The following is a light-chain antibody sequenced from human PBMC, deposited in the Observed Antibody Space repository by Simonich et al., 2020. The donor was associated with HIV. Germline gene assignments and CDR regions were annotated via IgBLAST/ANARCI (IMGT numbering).Light chain of an antibody. J-gene: IGKJ5*01. CDR1: QRFSIF. Sequence: EIVFTQSPATLSLSPGKRATLSCSASQRFSIFLACFQQKPGQAPRLLIYDASNRATGIPARFSGSGSRTDFTLTIRSLEPEDFAVYYCQQRSNWPLTFGQGTRLEIK. V-gene: IGKV3-11*01. CDR3: QQRSNWPLT. CDR2: DAS.